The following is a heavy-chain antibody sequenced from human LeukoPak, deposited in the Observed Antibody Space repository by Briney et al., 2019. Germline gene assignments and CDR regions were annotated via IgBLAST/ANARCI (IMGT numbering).Heavy chain of an antibody. V-gene: IGHV4-31*03. CDR3: SRGLDSRKLGY. J-gene: IGHJ4*02. CDR2: IHPSGTL. D-gene: IGHD3-22*01. CDR1: GASFSSGDQY. Sequence: SQTLSLTCTVSGASFSSGDQYWHWIRQRPGEGLEWIGSIHPSGTLYNNPSLESRVTISIDTSKNQFSLNLNSVTAADTAVYFCSRGLDSRKLGYWGQGTLVTVSS.